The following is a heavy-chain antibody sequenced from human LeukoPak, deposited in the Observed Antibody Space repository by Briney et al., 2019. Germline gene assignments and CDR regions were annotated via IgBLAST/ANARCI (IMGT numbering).Heavy chain of an antibody. Sequence: SETLSLTCTVSGGSIDSGDYSWGWVRQPPGKGLECIASIHYTGSTYYDPSLKSRVTLSVDTSKNQFSLNLYSVTAADTAIYYCARHPIERSLGGVPDWFDPWGQGTLVTVSS. CDR3: ARHPIERSLGGVPDWFDP. CDR2: IHYTGST. D-gene: IGHD3-3*01. CDR1: GGSIDSGDYS. V-gene: IGHV4-39*07. J-gene: IGHJ5*02.